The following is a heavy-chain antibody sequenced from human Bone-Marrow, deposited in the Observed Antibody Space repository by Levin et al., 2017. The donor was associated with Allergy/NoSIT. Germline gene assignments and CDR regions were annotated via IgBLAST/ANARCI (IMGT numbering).Heavy chain of an antibody. V-gene: IGHV1-18*01. Sequence: PPASVKVSCKASGYTFTSYGISWVRQAPGQGLEWMGWISAYNGNTNYAQKLQGRVTMTTDTSTSTAYMELRSLRSDDTAVYYCARGTVTTWRRMGTWVLYYYYGMDGWGQGTTVTVSS. CDR1: GYTFTSYG. J-gene: IGHJ6*02. CDR2: ISAYNGNT. D-gene: IGHD4-17*01. CDR3: ARGTVTTWRRMGTWVLYYYYGMDG.